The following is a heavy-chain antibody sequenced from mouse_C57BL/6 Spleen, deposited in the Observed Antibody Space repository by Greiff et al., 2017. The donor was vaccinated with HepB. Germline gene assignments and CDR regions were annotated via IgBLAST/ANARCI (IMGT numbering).Heavy chain of an antibody. D-gene: IGHD1-1*01. Sequence: EVQLQQSGPELVKPGASVKISCKASGYTFTDYYMNWVKQSHGKSLEWIGDINPNNGGTSYNQKFKGKATLTVDKSSSTAYMELRSLTSEDSAVYYCARPDYYGSSYVAYWGQGTLVTVSA. CDR1: GYTFTDYY. CDR3: ARPDYYGSSYVAY. CDR2: INPNNGGT. V-gene: IGHV1-26*01. J-gene: IGHJ3*01.